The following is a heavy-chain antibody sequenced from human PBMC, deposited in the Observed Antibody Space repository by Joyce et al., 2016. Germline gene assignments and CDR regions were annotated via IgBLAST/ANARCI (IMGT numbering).Heavy chain of an antibody. CDR2: ISSSSSYI. CDR1: GFSVSSYD. J-gene: IGHJ5*02. CDR3: ASAAVRGVMVGWFDP. D-gene: IGHD3-10*01. Sequence: EVQLVESGGGLVKRGGYLRLSCAASGFSVSSYDMNWVRQAPGNGLEWVAAISSSSSYIDYANSVKGRFSISRDNAKNSLFLQMNSLRAEDTAVYYCASAAVRGVMVGWFDPWGQGTLVTVSS. V-gene: IGHV3-21*06.